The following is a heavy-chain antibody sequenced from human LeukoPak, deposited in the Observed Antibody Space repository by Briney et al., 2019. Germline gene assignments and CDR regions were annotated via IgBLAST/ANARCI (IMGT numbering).Heavy chain of an antibody. CDR1: GFTFSSYW. CDR2: INHNGNVN. Sequence: GSLRLSCAASGFTFSSYWMNWARQAPGKGLEWVASINHNGNVNYYVDSVKGRFTISRDNAKNSLYLHMSNLRAEDPAVYFCARGGGLDVWGQGATVTVSS. D-gene: IGHD3-16*01. V-gene: IGHV3-7*03. CDR3: ARGGGLDV. J-gene: IGHJ6*02.